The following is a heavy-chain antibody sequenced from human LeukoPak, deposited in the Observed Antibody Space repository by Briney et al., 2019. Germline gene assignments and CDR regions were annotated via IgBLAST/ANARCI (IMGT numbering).Heavy chain of an antibody. J-gene: IGHJ4*02. V-gene: IGHV3-43*01. Sequence: GGSLRLSCDASGFTSDNYTLHWVRQAPGKGLEWVSLIRWDVGTTYCADSVKGRFAISRDNNKNSLYLQMTSLRTEDTALYYCTKGSNAWPSLFDYWGQGTLVTVSS. CDR3: TKGSNAWPSLFDY. D-gene: IGHD2-2*01. CDR2: IRWDVGTT. CDR1: GFTSDNYT.